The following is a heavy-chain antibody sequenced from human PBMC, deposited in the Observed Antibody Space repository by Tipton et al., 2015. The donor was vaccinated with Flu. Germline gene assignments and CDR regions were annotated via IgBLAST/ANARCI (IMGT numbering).Heavy chain of an antibody. CDR1: GGSFSDHY. V-gene: IGHV4-34*01. J-gene: IGHJ4*02. CDR3: ARGSRGWYDY. CDR2: INHAGAT. Sequence: TLSLTCAVYGGSFSDHYWTWIRQPPGKGLEWIGEINHAGATNCNPSLKSRVTISVDTSKNQLSLKLTSVTAADTAVYYCARGSRGWYDYWGQGTLVTVSS. D-gene: IGHD6-19*01.